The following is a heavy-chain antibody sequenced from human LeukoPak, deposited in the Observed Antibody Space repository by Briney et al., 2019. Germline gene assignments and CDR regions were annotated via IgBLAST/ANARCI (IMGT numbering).Heavy chain of an antibody. D-gene: IGHD3-9*01. CDR3: AREGYDILTGYTGFDY. CDR1: GYTFTSYG. V-gene: IGHV1-18*01. CDR2: ISAYNGNT. Sequence: ASVKVSCKASGYTFTSYGISWVRQAPGQGLEWMGWISAYNGNTNYAQKLQGRVTTTTDTSTSTAYMELRSLRSDDTAVYYCAREGYDILTGYTGFDYWGQGTLVTVSS. J-gene: IGHJ4*02.